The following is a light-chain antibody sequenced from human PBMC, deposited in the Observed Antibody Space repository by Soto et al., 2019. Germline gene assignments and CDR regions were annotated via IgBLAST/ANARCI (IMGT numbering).Light chain of an antibody. CDR1: QPISTF. J-gene: IGKJ1*01. Sequence: DIHMTQSPSSLSASLGDRVTTTCRASQPISTFLNWYQQKTGRAPKLLIYGASTLHSGVPSRFSGSGSGTDFTLTISSLRPEDFATYYCQHSYYTPWTLVQGTREDIK. V-gene: IGKV1-39*01. CDR3: QHSYYTPWT. CDR2: GAS.